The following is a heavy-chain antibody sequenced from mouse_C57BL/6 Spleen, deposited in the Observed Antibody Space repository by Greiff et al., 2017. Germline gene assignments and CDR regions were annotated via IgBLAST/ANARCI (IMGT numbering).Heavy chain of an antibody. Sequence: EVQVVESGGGLVKPGGSLKLSCAASGFTFSDYGMHWVRQAPGQGLEWVGYISSGSSTIYYADTVKGRFTISRDNAKNTLFLQMNSLRSEDTAMYYCAREGLFYYAMDYWGQGTSVTVSS. D-gene: IGHD3-3*01. CDR1: GFTFSDYG. J-gene: IGHJ4*01. CDR3: AREGLFYYAMDY. CDR2: ISSGSSTI. V-gene: IGHV5-17*01.